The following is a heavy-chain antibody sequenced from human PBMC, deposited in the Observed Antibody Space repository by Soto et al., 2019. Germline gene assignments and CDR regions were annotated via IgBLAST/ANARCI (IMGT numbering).Heavy chain of an antibody. CDR1: GGSVSNDNFY. V-gene: IGHV4-61*01. D-gene: IGHD3-16*01. J-gene: IGHJ5*02. Sequence: KPSETLSLTCTVSGGSVSNDNFYWSWIRQPPGKGLEWIGYVHSSGITNHNPSLKRRVTTSVDTSRNQFSLRLSSVTAADTAVYYCARGLTMGQLPSHFDHWGQGTLVTVSS. CDR2: VHSSGIT. CDR3: ARGLTMGQLPSHFDH.